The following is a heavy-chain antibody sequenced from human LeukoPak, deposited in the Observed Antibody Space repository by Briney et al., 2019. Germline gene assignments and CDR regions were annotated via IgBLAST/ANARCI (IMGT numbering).Heavy chain of an antibody. J-gene: IGHJ5*02. Sequence: PSETLSLTCTVSGGSMSSSNYHWVWIRQPPGKGVEWIVSTSYSGSTWYNPSLKSRVTTSVDTSKNQFSLKLYSVTGADTAVYHCPRTRDFAAPGCDPWGQGTLVTVSS. CDR3: PRTRDFAAPGCDP. V-gene: IGHV4-39*01. CDR2: TSYSGST. D-gene: IGHD2-21*01. CDR1: GGSMSSSNYH.